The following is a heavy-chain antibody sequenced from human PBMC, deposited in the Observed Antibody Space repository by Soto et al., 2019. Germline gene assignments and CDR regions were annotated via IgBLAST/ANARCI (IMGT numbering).Heavy chain of an antibody. Sequence: EVQLAESGGGMVQPVGSLRLSCVASGCTFSSYDIHWVRQAPGKGLDYVSSISSNGVTTYYGNAVKGRFTISRDNSKNTRYLQMGSLSAEDMAVYYCVRRVSGNYDYWGQGTLVTVSS. CDR1: GCTFSSYD. V-gene: IGHV3-64*01. J-gene: IGHJ4*02. CDR3: VRRVSGNYDY. D-gene: IGHD1-7*01. CDR2: ISSNGVTT.